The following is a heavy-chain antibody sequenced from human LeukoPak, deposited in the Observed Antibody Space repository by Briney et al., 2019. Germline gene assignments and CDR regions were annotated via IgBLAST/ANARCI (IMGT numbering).Heavy chain of an antibody. J-gene: IGHJ4*02. CDR2: IYYSGST. Sequence: SETLSLTCTVSGGSLSSYYWSWIRQPPGKGLEWIGYIYYSGSTNYNPSLKSRVTISVDTSKNQFSLKLSSVTAADTAVYYCARDPQPLDYWGQGTLVTVSS. V-gene: IGHV4-59*01. CDR1: GGSLSSYY. CDR3: ARDPQPLDY.